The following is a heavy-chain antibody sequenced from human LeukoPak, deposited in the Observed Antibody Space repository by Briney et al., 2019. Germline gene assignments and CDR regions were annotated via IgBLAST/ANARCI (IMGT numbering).Heavy chain of an antibody. CDR2: INPSGGST. V-gene: IGHV1-46*03. J-gene: IGHJ4*02. CDR3: ARALNRRIAAAVDY. CDR1: GGTFSSYA. D-gene: IGHD6-13*01. Sequence: ASVKVSCKASGGTFSSYAISWVRQAPGQGLEWMGMINPSGGSTSYAQKFQGRVTMTRDTSTSTVYMELSSLRSEDTAVYYCARALNRRIAAAVDYWGQGTLVTVSS.